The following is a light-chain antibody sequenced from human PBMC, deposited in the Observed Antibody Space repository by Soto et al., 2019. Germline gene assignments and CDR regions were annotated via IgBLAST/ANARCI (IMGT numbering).Light chain of an antibody. CDR1: QSISSW. CDR2: DAS. Sequence: DIQMTQSPSTLSASVGDRVTITCRASQSISSWLAWYQQKPGKAPKLLIYDASSLESGVPSRFSGSGSGTEFNLTISSLQPDDFATYYCQQYNSYWGFGQGTKLEIK. CDR3: QQYNSYWG. J-gene: IGKJ2*03. V-gene: IGKV1-5*01.